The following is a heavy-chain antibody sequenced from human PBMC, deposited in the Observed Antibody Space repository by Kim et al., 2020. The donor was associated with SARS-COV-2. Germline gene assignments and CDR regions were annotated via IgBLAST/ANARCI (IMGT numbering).Heavy chain of an antibody. CDR1: GYSFTSYW. Sequence: GESLKISCKGSGYSFTSYWIGWVRQMPGKGLEWMGIIYPGDSDTRYSPFFQGPVTILADKSISTAYLQWSSLKATDTAMYYCARRHYYDSSGYFIYYWGQGALGTVSS. V-gene: IGHV5-51*01. D-gene: IGHD3-22*01. J-gene: IGHJ4*02. CDR2: IYPGDSDT. CDR3: ARRHYYDSSGYFIYY.